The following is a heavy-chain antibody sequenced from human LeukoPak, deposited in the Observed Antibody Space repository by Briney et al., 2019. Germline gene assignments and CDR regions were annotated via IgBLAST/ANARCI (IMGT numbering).Heavy chain of an antibody. Sequence: SETLSLTCTVSGGSINNYYWSWIRQPPGKGLEWIGYIYYSGTTNYNPSLKSRVSISVDTSKNQFSLKLSSVTAADTAVYYCARDRITMVRGVGRVDWFDPWGQGTLVTVSS. V-gene: IGHV4-59*12. D-gene: IGHD3-10*01. CDR1: GGSINNYY. CDR2: IYYSGTT. CDR3: ARDRITMVRGVGRVDWFDP. J-gene: IGHJ5*02.